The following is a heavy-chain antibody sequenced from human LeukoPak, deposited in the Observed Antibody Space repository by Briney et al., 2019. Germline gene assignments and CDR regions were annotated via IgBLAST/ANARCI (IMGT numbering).Heavy chain of an antibody. Sequence: GGSLRLSCSASGFTFSRYAMYWVRQAPGKGLEYVSGISNNGGSSFYADSVKGRFTISRDNSKNTLYLQMSSLRAEDTAVYYCVKITSVTGGDCWGQGTRLTVSS. V-gene: IGHV3-64D*09. CDR2: ISNNGGSS. J-gene: IGHJ4*02. CDR1: GFTFSRYA. CDR3: VKITSVTGGDC. D-gene: IGHD1-1*01.